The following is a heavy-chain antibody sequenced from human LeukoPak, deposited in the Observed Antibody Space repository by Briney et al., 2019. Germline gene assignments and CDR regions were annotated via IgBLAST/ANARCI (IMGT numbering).Heavy chain of an antibody. D-gene: IGHD2-2*01. V-gene: IGHV3-7*01. J-gene: IGHJ4*02. CDR1: GFTFSSYW. Sequence: PGGSLRLPCAASGFTFSSYWMSWVRQAPGKGLEWVANIKQDGSEKYYVDSVKGRFTISRDNAKNSLYLKMNSLRAEDTAVYYCARDGGGEYQLLYYFDYWGQGTLVNVSS. CDR3: ARDGGGEYQLLYYFDY. CDR2: IKQDGSEK.